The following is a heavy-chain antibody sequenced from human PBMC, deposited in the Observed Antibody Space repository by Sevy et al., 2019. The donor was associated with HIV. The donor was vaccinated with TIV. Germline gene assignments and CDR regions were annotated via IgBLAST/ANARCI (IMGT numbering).Heavy chain of an antibody. CDR2: INSDGSST. CDR1: GFTFSSYW. D-gene: IGHD7-27*01. V-gene: IGHV3-74*01. CDR3: ARLPGRMGTYYFDY. Sequence: GGSLRLSCAASGFTFSSYWMHWVRQAPGKGLVWVSRINSDGSSTSYADSVKGRFTISRDNAKNTLYLQMNSLRAEDTAVYYGARLPGRMGTYYFDYWGQGTLVTVSS. J-gene: IGHJ4*02.